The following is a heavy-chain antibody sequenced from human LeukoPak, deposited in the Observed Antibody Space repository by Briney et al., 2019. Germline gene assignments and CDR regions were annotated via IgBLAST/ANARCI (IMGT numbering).Heavy chain of an antibody. Sequence: XSXXXXSWVXQAPGQXLEWMGGIIPIFGTANYAQKFQGRVTITADESTSTAYMELSSLRSEDTAVYYCASLMTTVTTVFDYWGQGTLVTVSS. D-gene: IGHD4-17*01. CDR3: ASLMTTVTTVFDY. CDR2: IIPIFGTA. J-gene: IGHJ4*02. V-gene: IGHV1-69*01. CDR1: XSXXX.